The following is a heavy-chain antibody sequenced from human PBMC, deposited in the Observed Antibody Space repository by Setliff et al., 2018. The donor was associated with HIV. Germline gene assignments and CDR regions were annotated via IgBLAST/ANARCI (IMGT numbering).Heavy chain of an antibody. J-gene: IGHJ4*02. CDR2: IYTSGST. CDR3: ARTRGYTYGYIDS. V-gene: IGHV4-4*07. CDR1: GDSISTYC. Sequence: ASETLSLTCTVSGDSISTYCWIWIRQSAGKGLEWIGRIYTSGSTNDNPSLKSRVTISVDTSKNQFSLKLNSVTAADTAVYYCARTRGYTYGYIDSWAQGTLVTVSS. D-gene: IGHD5-18*01.